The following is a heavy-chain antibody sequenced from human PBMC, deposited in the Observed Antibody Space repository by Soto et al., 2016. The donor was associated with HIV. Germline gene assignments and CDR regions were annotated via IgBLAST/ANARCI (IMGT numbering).Heavy chain of an antibody. J-gene: IGHJ4*02. D-gene: IGHD3-10*01. V-gene: IGHV1-2*02. Sequence: QVQLVQSGPELKEPGASVKVSCKISGPSFPTFHIHWVREAPGQGLEWMGWISPNSQTTNYAQKFHGRVTMTRDPSISTAFMELSRVRSDDTAVYYCARVHITMVEGIDYWGQGTLVTVSS. CDR2: ISPNSQTT. CDR1: GPSFPTFH. CDR3: ARVHITMVEGIDY.